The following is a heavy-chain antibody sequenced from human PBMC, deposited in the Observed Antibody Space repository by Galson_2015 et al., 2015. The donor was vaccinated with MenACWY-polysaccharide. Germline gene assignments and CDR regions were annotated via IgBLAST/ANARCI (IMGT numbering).Heavy chain of an antibody. V-gene: IGHV3-30*18. Sequence: SLRLSCAASGFTSSSYGMHWVRQAPGKGLEWVAVISYDGSNKYYADSVKGRFTISRDNSKNTLYLQMNSLRAEDTAVYYCAKDSGGAEDYWGQGTLVTVSS. J-gene: IGHJ4*02. CDR3: AKDSGGAEDY. CDR1: GFTSSSYG. D-gene: IGHD3-10*01. CDR2: ISYDGSNK.